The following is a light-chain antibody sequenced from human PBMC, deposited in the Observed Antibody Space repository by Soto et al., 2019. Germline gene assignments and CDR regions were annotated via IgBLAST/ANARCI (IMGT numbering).Light chain of an antibody. CDR2: RTF. CDR1: QPITSRY. V-gene: IGKV3-20*01. CDR3: QQYDTSPPT. J-gene: IGKJ5*01. Sequence: IVLTQSPGTLSLSPGERATLSCRASQPITSRYLAWYQHQPGQAPRLLIYRTFARAPGIPDRFCGGGSGTDFTLTISRLEREDFAVYYCQQYDTSPPTFGQGTRLDIK.